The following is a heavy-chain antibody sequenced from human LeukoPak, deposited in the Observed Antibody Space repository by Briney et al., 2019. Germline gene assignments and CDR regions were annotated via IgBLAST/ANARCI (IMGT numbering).Heavy chain of an antibody. D-gene: IGHD5-18*01. CDR1: GLPVNNNY. J-gene: IGHJ4*02. Sequence: PGGSLRLSCAASGLPVNNNYMNWVRQAPGKGLEWVSALYIGGNTYYADSVRGRFTISRDNSKNTLYLQMNSLRAEDTAIYYCMTAAGYNFGQYWGQGTLVTVSS. V-gene: IGHV3-53*01. CDR2: LYIGGNT. CDR3: MTAAGYNFGQY.